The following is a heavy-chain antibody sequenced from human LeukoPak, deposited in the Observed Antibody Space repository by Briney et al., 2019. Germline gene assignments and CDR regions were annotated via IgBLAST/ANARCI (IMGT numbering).Heavy chain of an antibody. V-gene: IGHV3-23*01. Sequence: GGSLRLSCAASGFTVSSIHMVWVRQAPGKGLEWVSTISGGGGSTYYADSVKGRFTISGDNSKNTLYLQVNSLRAEDTAVYYCAKQWLVRGLIDYWGQGTLVTVSS. CDR2: ISGGGGST. CDR3: AKQWLVRGLIDY. D-gene: IGHD6-19*01. CDR1: GFTVSSIH. J-gene: IGHJ4*02.